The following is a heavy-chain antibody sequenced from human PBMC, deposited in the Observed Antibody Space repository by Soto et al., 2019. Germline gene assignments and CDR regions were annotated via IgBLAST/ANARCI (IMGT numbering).Heavy chain of an antibody. CDR3: ARGRVNMVRGVIGIYNWFDP. V-gene: IGHV4-34*01. Sequence: ASQTMPVTCAVYGGSFSGYYWTWIRQPPGTGLEWIGEINHSGSTNYNPSLKSRVTISVDTSKNQFSLKLSSVTAADTAVYYCARGRVNMVRGVIGIYNWFDPWGQGTLVTVSS. J-gene: IGHJ5*02. D-gene: IGHD3-10*01. CDR1: GGSFSGYY. CDR2: INHSGST.